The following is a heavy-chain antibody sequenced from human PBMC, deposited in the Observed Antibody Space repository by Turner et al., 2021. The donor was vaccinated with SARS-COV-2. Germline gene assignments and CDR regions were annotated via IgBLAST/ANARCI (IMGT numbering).Heavy chain of an antibody. J-gene: IGHJ5*02. Sequence: QVQLVQSGAKVKKPGASVKVSCKISGYTLTELSMYWVRQAPGKGLEWMGGFDPEDGETIYAQNFQGRVTMTEDTSTDTAYMELSSLRSEDTAVYFCATGYQLRVNWFDPWGQGTLVTVSS. CDR1: GYTLTELS. D-gene: IGHD2-2*01. V-gene: IGHV1-24*01. CDR2: FDPEDGET. CDR3: ATGYQLRVNWFDP.